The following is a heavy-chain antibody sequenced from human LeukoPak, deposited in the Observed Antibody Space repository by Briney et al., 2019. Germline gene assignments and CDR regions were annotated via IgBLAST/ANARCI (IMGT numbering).Heavy chain of an antibody. J-gene: IGHJ4*02. Sequence: PGGSLRLSCAACGFTFSSYDMSWDRQAPGKGLEWVSGISWNSGSIGYADSVKGRFTISRDNAKNSLYLQMNSLRAEDTALYYCAKDMGRGNIVVVPGLISGFDYWGQGTLITVSS. D-gene: IGHD2-2*01. CDR1: GFTFSSYD. V-gene: IGHV3-9*01. CDR3: AKDMGRGNIVVVPGLISGFDY. CDR2: ISWNSGSI.